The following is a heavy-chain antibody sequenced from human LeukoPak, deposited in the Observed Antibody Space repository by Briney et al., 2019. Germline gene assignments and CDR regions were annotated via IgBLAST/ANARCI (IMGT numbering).Heavy chain of an antibody. Sequence: GGSLRLSCAASGFTFSSYAMHWVRQAPGKGLEWVAVISYDGSNKYYADSVKGRFTISRDNSKNTLYLQMNSLRAEDTAVYYCARARLIPYSSGWWGPDYWGQGTLVTVSS. J-gene: IGHJ4*02. D-gene: IGHD6-19*01. CDR2: ISYDGSNK. V-gene: IGHV3-30-3*01. CDR3: ARARLIPYSSGWWGPDY. CDR1: GFTFSSYA.